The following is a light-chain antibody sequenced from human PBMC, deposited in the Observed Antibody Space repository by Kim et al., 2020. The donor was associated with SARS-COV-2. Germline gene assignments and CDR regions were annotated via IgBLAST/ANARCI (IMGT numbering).Light chain of an antibody. CDR2: AAS. CDR3: QQSYTSPTWT. CDR1: QTISNH. Sequence: DIQMTQSPSSLSASVGDRVTITCRASQTISNHLNWYQQKPGQAPNLLIYAASSLHSGVPSRFSGSGSGTDFTLTISNLQPEDFATYYCQQSYTSPTWTFGQGTKVDIK. V-gene: IGKV1-39*01. J-gene: IGKJ1*01.